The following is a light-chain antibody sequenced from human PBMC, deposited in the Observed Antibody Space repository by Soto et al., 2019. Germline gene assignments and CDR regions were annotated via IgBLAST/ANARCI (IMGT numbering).Light chain of an antibody. V-gene: IGKV3-20*01. CDR1: QSVSSGY. Sequence: EIVLTQSPGTLSLSPGERATLSCRASQSVSSGYFAWYQQKPGQAPRLLIFDASTRATGIPDRFSGSGSGADFTLTISSLESEDFALYYCQQYGNSPLTFGGGTKVDI. CDR3: QQYGNSPLT. J-gene: IGKJ4*01. CDR2: DAS.